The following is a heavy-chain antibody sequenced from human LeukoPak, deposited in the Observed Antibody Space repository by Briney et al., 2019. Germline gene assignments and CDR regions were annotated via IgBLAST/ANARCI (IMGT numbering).Heavy chain of an antibody. D-gene: IGHD2-15*01. J-gene: IGHJ5*02. CDR3: ARQFYRYCSGGSCYSGFDP. Sequence: GESLKISCQASGYSFTSYWIGWVRQMPGKGLEWMGIIYPGDSDTRYSPSFQGQVTISADKSISTAYLQWSSLKASDTAMYYCARQFYRYCSGGSCYSGFDPWGQGTLVTVSS. CDR2: IYPGDSDT. V-gene: IGHV5-51*01. CDR1: GYSFTSYW.